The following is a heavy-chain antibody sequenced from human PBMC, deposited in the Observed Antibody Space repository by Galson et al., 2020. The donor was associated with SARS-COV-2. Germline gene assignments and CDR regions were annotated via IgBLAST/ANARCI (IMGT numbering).Heavy chain of an antibody. CDR3: ARDPEYSGYDSYYGMDV. V-gene: IGHV3-7*01. Sequence: GESLKIPCAASGFTFSSYWMSWVRQAPGKGLEWVANIKQDGSEKYYVDSVKGRFTISRDNAKNSLYLQMNSLRAEDTAVYYCARDPEYSGYDSYYGMDVWGQGTTVTVSS. J-gene: IGHJ6*02. CDR2: IKQDGSEK. CDR1: GFTFSSYW. D-gene: IGHD5-12*01.